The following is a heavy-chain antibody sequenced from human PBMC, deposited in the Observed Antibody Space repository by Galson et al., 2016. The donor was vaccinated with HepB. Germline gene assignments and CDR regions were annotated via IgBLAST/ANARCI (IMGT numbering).Heavy chain of an antibody. CDR2: IYPGDSDT. CDR1: GYNFATYW. D-gene: IGHD1-26*01. J-gene: IGHJ4*02. Sequence: QSGAEVKKPGESLKISCKGSGYNFATYWIGWVRQMPGKGLEWMGIIYPGDSDTRYSPSFQGQVTISADKSISTAYLQWSSLKASDTAIYYCARRDPRGGSAIQFDYWGQGTLVTVSS. V-gene: IGHV5-51*01. CDR3: ARRDPRGGSAIQFDY.